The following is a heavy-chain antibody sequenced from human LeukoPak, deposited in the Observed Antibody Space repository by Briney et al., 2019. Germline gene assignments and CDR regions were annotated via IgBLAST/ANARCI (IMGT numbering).Heavy chain of an antibody. CDR2: IKSRTNGGTS. D-gene: IGHD3-22*01. J-gene: IGHJ4*02. V-gene: IGHV3-49*04. CDR3: TYDSSGYNYYFDH. Sequence: GGSRRLSCTASGFTFDDFAMTGVRQPQGKGLDAIGFIKSRTNGGTSEYAASVKGRFTFSRDDSQSIAYLQMNSLKTEDTAVYFCTYDSSGYNYYFDHWGQGTLVTVSS. CDR1: GFTFDDFA.